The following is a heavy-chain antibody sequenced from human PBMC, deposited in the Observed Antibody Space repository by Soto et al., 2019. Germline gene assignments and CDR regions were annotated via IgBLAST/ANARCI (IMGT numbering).Heavy chain of an antibody. D-gene: IGHD6-6*01. CDR1: GGAISSVDYY. Sequence: SETLSLTCTVSGGAISSVDYYWSWIRQPPGKDLEWIGYIYYSGSTYYNPSLKSRVTISVDASKNQFSLKLSSVTAADTAVYYCARDRGAARPGGFDYWGQGTLVTVPS. V-gene: IGHV4-30-4*01. J-gene: IGHJ4*02. CDR2: IYYSGST. CDR3: ARDRGAARPGGFDY.